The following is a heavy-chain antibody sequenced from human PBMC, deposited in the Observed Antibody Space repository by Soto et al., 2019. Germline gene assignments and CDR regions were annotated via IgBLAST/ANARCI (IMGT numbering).Heavy chain of an antibody. D-gene: IGHD4-17*01. Sequence: PSQTLSLTCVISGDSVSNNSTAWGWIRKSPSRGLEWLGRIYFRSRWYNDYAISVKSRINLNPDTSKNQFSLHLTSVTPEDAAVYYCARGNSAIRAFDVWGQGTMVTVS. CDR3: ARGNSAIRAFDV. CDR1: GDSVSNNSTA. CDR2: IYFRSRWYN. V-gene: IGHV6-1*01. J-gene: IGHJ3*01.